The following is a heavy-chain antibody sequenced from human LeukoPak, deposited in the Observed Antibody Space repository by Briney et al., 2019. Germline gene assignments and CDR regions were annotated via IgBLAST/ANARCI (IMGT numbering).Heavy chain of an antibody. J-gene: IGHJ4*02. D-gene: IGHD2-2*01. Sequence: GGSLRLSCAASGFTFSSFAMSWVRQAPGKGLEWVSGISGSGGSTYYADSVKGRFTISRDNSKNTLYLQMNSLRAEDTAVYCCAKEAIVVVPAAGDYWGQGTLVTVSS. CDR3: AKEAIVVVPAAGDY. CDR2: ISGSGGST. CDR1: GFTFSSFA. V-gene: IGHV3-23*01.